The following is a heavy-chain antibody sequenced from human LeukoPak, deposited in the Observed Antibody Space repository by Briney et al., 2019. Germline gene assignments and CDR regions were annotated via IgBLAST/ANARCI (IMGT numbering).Heavy chain of an antibody. D-gene: IGHD2/OR15-2a*01. CDR1: GYTFTGYY. CDR2: INPNSGGT. V-gene: IGHV1-2*02. CDR3: ARCTSFWNSATFNY. Sequence: ASVNVSCKASGYTFTGYYMHWVRPAPGQRVGWVGWINPNSGGTNYAQTFQGRVTMTRDTSISAASMVLSRLRSDDTTLYYWARCTSFWNSATFNYWGQGTLVTVSS. J-gene: IGHJ4*02.